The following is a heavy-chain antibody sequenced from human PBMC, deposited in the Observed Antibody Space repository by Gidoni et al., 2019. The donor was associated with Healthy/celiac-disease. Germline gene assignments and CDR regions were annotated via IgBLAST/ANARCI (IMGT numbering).Heavy chain of an antibody. J-gene: IGHJ5*02. Sequence: QVQLVESGGGVVQPGRSLRLPCATSGFTFSIYSMHWVRQAPGKGMEWVAVIPYDGSNKYYADSVKGRFTISRDNSKNTLYLQMNSLRTEDTAVYYCARDRGGQPGSRDIVVAGSLQNWFDLWGQGTLVTVSS. CDR1: GFTFSIYS. D-gene: IGHD6-19*01. CDR2: IPYDGSNK. CDR3: ARDRGGQPGSRDIVVAGSLQNWFDL. V-gene: IGHV3-30-3*01.